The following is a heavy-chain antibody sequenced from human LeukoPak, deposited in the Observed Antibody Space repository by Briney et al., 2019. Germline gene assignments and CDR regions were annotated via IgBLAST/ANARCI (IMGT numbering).Heavy chain of an antibody. J-gene: IGHJ4*02. D-gene: IGHD2-15*01. Sequence: SETLSLTCTVSGGSISSSSYYWGWIRQPPGKGLEWIGSIYYSGGTYYNPSLKSRVTISVDTSKNQFSLKLSSVTAADTAVYYCARSRYCSGGSCYSPPYYFDYWGQGTLVTVSS. V-gene: IGHV4-39*01. CDR1: GGSISSSSYY. CDR2: IYYSGGT. CDR3: ARSRYCSGGSCYSPPYYFDY.